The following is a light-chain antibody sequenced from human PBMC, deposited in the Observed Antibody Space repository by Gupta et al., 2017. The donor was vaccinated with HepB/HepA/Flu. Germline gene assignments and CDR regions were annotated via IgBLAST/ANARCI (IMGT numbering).Light chain of an antibody. CDR1: SSDVGGYKY. Sequence: SSLTQPASVSGSPGQSIAISCTGTSSDVGGYKYVSWYQQHSGKAPKLMIYAVNNRPSGVSKRVSGSKSGNTASLTVSGLRREDKADYYCTSYTSSITYVFETGAQVTVL. V-gene: IGLV2-14*03. CDR2: AVN. J-gene: IGLJ1*01. CDR3: TSYTSSITYV.